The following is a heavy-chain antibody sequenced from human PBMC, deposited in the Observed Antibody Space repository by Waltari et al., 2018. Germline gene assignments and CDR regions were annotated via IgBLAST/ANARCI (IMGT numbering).Heavy chain of an antibody. J-gene: IGHJ6*03. CDR2: INRDGRST. D-gene: IGHD3-22*01. CDR1: VYSFRSAG. V-gene: IGHV3-74*01. CDR3: TREPSPDSGGYFYYYMDV. Sequence: VQLVASGGGLDQTGGSLRPAGRLPVYSFRSAGVHWVRQAPGKGLVWVSRINRDGRSTIYADSVKGRFTISRDNSNNRLYLQMNSLRAEDTAVYYCTREPSPDSGGYFYYYMDVWGKGTTVTVSS.